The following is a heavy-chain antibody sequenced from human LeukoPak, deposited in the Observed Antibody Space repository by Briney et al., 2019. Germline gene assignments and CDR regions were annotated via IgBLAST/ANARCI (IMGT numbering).Heavy chain of an antibody. D-gene: IGHD3-9*01. CDR2: INGDGRNI. Sequence: PGGSLRLSCVASGFTFSSYWMHWVRQDPREGLVWVSRINGDGRNINYADSVRGRFTISRDNAKNTLYLQMNTLRVEDTAVYYCTRDLMDYDVSTGLHHYYMDVWGQGTTVTVSS. V-gene: IGHV3-74*01. CDR3: TRDLMDYDVSTGLHHYYMDV. CDR1: GFTFSSYW. J-gene: IGHJ6*02.